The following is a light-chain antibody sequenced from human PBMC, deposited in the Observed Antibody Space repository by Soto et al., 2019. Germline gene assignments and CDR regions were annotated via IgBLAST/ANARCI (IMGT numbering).Light chain of an antibody. CDR3: CSYAGTYTHWV. CDR1: SSDVGHYNY. CDR2: DVI. J-gene: IGLJ3*02. Sequence: QSALTQPRSVSGSPGQSVTISCTGTSSDVGHYNYVSWYQHHPGKAPKLMIYDVIKRPSGVPDRVSGSKSGNTASLTISGLQAEDEADYYCCSYAGTYTHWVLGGGTKVTVL. V-gene: IGLV2-11*01.